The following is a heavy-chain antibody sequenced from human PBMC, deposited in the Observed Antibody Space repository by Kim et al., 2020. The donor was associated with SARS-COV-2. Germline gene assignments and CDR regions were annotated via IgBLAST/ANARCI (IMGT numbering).Heavy chain of an antibody. CDR2: IYYSGST. D-gene: IGHD6-19*01. CDR1: GGSISSSSYY. J-gene: IGHJ4*02. Sequence: SETLSLTCTVSGGSISSSSYYWGWIRQPPGKGLEWIGSIYYSGSTYYNPSLKSRVTISVDTSKNQFSLKLSSVTAADTAVYYCARWAVAGFSFDYWGQVTLVTVSS. CDR3: ARWAVAGFSFDY. V-gene: IGHV4-39*01.